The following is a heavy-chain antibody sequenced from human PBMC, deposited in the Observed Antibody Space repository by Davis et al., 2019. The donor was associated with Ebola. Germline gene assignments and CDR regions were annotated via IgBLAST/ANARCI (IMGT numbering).Heavy chain of an antibody. J-gene: IGHJ4*02. CDR1: GGSISSYY. CDR3: ARGARPYCSSTSCSLFDY. V-gene: IGHV4-59*12. CDR2: VHYSGST. D-gene: IGHD2-2*01. Sequence: PSETLSLTCTVSGGSISSYYWSWIRQPPGKGLEWIGYVHYSGSTKYNPSLKSRVTISLDTSKNQFSLTLSSVTAADTAVYYCARGARPYCSSTSCSLFDYWGQGTLVTVSS.